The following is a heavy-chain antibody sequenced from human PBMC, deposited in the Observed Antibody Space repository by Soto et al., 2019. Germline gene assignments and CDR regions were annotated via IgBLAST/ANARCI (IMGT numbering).Heavy chain of an antibody. CDR2: INHSGST. CDR1: GGSFSGYY. V-gene: IGHV4-34*01. Sequence: SEALSLTCAVYGGSFSGYYWSWIRQPPGKGLEWIGEINHSGSTNYNPSLKSRVTISVDTSKNQFSLKLSSVTAADTAVYYCARGPYDFWSGYYHYFDCWGQGTLVTVSS. J-gene: IGHJ4*02. D-gene: IGHD3-3*01. CDR3: ARGPYDFWSGYYHYFDC.